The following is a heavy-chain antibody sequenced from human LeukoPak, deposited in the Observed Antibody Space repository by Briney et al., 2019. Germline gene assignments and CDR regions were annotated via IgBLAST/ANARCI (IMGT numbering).Heavy chain of an antibody. CDR2: IKYDESIT. J-gene: IGHJ4*02. D-gene: IGHD2-15*01. CDR1: GFTFSSYW. CDR3: ASQPKDIVVVVPYFDY. V-gene: IGHV3-74*01. Sequence: PGGSLRLSCAASGFTFSSYWMHWVRQAPGKGLVWVSRIKYDESITNYADSVKGRFTISRDNSKNTLYLQMNSLRAEDTAVYYCASQPKDIVVVVPYFDYWGQGTLVTVSS.